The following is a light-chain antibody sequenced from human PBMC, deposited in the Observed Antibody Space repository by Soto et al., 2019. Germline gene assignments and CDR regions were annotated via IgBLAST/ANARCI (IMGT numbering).Light chain of an antibody. J-gene: IGKJ1*01. CDR3: QQYGTSPPT. Sequence: DIQMTQSPSTLPASVGDRVTITCRASQSISNWLAWYQQKPGTAPKVLIYHAYNLQSGVQSRFSGSGSGTDFTLTIRRLEPEDFAVFYCQQYGTSPPTFGQGTKVDIK. V-gene: IGKV1-5*01. CDR2: HAY. CDR1: QSISNW.